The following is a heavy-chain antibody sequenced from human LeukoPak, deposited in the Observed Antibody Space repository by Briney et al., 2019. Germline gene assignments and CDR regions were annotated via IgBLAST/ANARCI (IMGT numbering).Heavy chain of an antibody. J-gene: IGHJ4*02. CDR2: INHSGST. V-gene: IGHV4-34*01. CDR1: GGTFSGYY. D-gene: IGHD3-22*01. CDR3: ARGPRTSDYDSSGYLNY. Sequence: SETLSLTCAVYGGTFSGYYWSWIRQPPGQGLEWIGEINHSGSTNYTPSLKSRVTISVDTSKNQFSLKLSSVTAADTAVYYCARGPRTSDYDSSGYLNYWGQGTLVTVS.